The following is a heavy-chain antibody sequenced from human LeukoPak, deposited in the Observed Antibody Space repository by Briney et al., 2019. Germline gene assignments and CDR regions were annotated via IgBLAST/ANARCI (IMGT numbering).Heavy chain of an antibody. D-gene: IGHD6-19*01. J-gene: IGHJ4*02. CDR1: GGSINSYY. V-gene: IGHV4-59*01. CDR2: IYYSGST. Sequence: SETLSLTCTVSGGSINSYYWLWIRQPPGKGLEWSGYIYYSGSTNYNPSLKSRVTISVDTSKNQFSLKLSSVTAADTAVYYCARVGGSGWYLGSFDYWGQGTLVTVSS. CDR3: ARVGGSGWYLGSFDY.